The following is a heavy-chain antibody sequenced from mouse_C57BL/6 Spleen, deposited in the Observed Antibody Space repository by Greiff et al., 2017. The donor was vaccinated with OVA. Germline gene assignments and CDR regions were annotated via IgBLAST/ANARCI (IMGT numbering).Heavy chain of an antibody. J-gene: IGHJ1*03. D-gene: IGHD2-14*01. CDR1: GYTFTSYW. Sequence: VQLQQPGAELVKPGASVKMSCKASGYTFTSYWITWVKQRPGQGLEWLGYISPGSGCNNYNEKFKSKATLTVDTSSSTAYMQLSSLTSEDSAVYYCARWGIGYCYFDVWGTGTTVTVSS. CDR3: ARWGIGYCYFDV. CDR2: ISPGSGCN. V-gene: IGHV1-55*01.